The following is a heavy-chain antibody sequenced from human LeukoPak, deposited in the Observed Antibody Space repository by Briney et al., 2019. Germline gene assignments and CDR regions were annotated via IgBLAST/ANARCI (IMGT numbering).Heavy chain of an antibody. CDR2: IYSSGST. J-gene: IGHJ4*02. CDR1: GGGLSIFY. V-gene: IGHV4-59*08. Sequence: SETLSLTCTVSGGGLSIFYWSWIRQPPGKGLEWIGYIYSSGSTSYNPSLESRVTISEDTSKNQFSLKLRSVTAADTAVYYCARRSWYVDYWGQGTLVTVSS. D-gene: IGHD3-10*01. CDR3: ARRSWYVDY.